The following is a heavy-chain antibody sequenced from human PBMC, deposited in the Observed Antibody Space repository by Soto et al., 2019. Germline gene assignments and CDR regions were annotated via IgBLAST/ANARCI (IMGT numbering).Heavy chain of an antibody. J-gene: IGHJ4*02. Sequence: SGPTLVNPTQTLTLTCPFSGFSLSTRGVCVSWIRQPPGKALEWLARIDWDDNKHYSTSLKTRLTISKDTSKNQVVLTMTNMDPVDTATYYCARIHGSSGPNYWGQGTLVTVSS. D-gene: IGHD3-22*01. CDR3: ARIHGSSGPNY. CDR1: GFSLSTRGVC. V-gene: IGHV2-70*11. CDR2: IDWDDNK.